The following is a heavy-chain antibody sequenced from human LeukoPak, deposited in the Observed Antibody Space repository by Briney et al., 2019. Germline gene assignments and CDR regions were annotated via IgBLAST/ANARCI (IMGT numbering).Heavy chain of an antibody. D-gene: IGHD6-19*01. Sequence: GGSLRLSCAASGFTFSSYAIHWVRQAPGKGLEWVAVISYDGSNKYYADSVKGRFTIFRDNSKNTLYLQMNSLRAEDAAVYYCAREHSSGWLRTIYYFDYWGQGTLVTVSS. CDR2: ISYDGSNK. CDR3: AREHSSGWLRTIYYFDY. V-gene: IGHV3-30*04. J-gene: IGHJ4*02. CDR1: GFTFSSYA.